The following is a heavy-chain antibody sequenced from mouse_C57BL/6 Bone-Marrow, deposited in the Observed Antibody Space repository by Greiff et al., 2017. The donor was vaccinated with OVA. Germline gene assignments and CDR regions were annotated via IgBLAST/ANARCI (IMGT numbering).Heavy chain of an antibody. CDR2: IYPRSGNT. V-gene: IGHV1-81*01. CDR1: GYTFTSYG. D-gene: IGHD1-1*01. J-gene: IGHJ3*01. Sequence: VQLQQSGAELARPGASVKLSCKASGYTFTSYGISWVKQRTGQGLEWIGEIYPRSGNTYYNEKFKGKATLTADKSSSTAYMELRSLTSEDSAVYFCARPLYYYGSSLFAYWGQGTLVTVSA. CDR3: ARPLYYYGSSLFAY.